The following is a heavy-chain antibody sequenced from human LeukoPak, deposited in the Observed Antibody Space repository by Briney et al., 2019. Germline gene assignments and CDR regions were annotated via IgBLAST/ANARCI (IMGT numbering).Heavy chain of an antibody. CDR3: ASGQPIFGVVIAYYMDV. V-gene: IGHV1-69*05. Sequence: SVKVSCKASGGTFSSYAISWVRQAPGQGLEWMGGIIPIFGAANYAQKFQGRVTITTDESTSTAYMELSSLRSEDTAVYYCASGQPIFGVVIAYYMDVWGKGTTVTVSS. J-gene: IGHJ6*03. CDR1: GGTFSSYA. D-gene: IGHD3-3*01. CDR2: IIPIFGAA.